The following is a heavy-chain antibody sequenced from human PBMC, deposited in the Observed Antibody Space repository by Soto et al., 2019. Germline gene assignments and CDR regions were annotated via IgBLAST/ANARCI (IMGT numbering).Heavy chain of an antibody. CDR3: TSSLTVTASYNWFDP. CDR2: IDYNGVT. D-gene: IGHD2-21*02. J-gene: IGHJ5*02. Sequence: PSETLSLTCTVSGASISSRDYYWGWIRQTPGKGLEWIGNIDYNGVTSYNPSLKSRVTISVDTSKKEFSLKLRSVTAADTAVYYCTSSLTVTASYNWFDPWGQGTLVTVSS. CDR1: GASISSRDYY. V-gene: IGHV4-39*01.